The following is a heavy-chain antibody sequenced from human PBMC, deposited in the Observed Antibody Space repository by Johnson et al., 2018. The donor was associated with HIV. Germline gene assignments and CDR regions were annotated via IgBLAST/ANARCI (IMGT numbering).Heavy chain of an antibody. V-gene: IGHV3-30*03. J-gene: IGHJ3*01. D-gene: IGHD5-18*01. Sequence: QVQLVESGGGVVQPGRSLRLSCAASGFTFSSMHWDRQAPGKGLEWVAVISHDGSHKYYADSVKGRFTISRDNSKNTLYLQMNSLRAEDTAVYYCARAPWAGYSYGLLDWGQGTMVTVSS. CDR2: ISHDGSHK. CDR3: ARAPWAGYSYGLLD. CDR1: GFTFSS.